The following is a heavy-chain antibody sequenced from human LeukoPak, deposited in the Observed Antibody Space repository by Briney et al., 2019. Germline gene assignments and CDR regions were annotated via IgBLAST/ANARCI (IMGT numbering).Heavy chain of an antibody. J-gene: IGHJ1*01. CDR3: AKREADSSSWYWNAEYFQH. Sequence: PGGSLRLSCAVSGFTFSSYWMHWVRQAPGKGLEWVSAISGSGGSTYYADSVKGRFTISRDNSKNTLYLQMNSLRAEDTAVYYCAKREADSSSWYWNAEYFQHWGQGTLVTVSS. CDR1: GFTFSSYW. CDR2: ISGSGGST. V-gene: IGHV3-23*01. D-gene: IGHD6-13*01.